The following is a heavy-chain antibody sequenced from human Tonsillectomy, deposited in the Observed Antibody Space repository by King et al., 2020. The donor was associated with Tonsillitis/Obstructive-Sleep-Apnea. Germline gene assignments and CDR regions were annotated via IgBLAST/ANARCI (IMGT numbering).Heavy chain of an antibody. Sequence: QLVQSGTEVKKPGESVRISCKGSGYSFTNYWISWVRQMPGKGLEWIGRIDPSYPYIAYSPSFQGHVTFSVDKSISTAYLQWSSLKASDTAMYYCARHPYQLLYWFDPWGQGTLVTVSS. J-gene: IGHJ5*02. V-gene: IGHV5-10-1*01. CDR3: ARHPYQLLYWFDP. D-gene: IGHD2-2*01. CDR2: IDPSYPYI. CDR1: GYSFTNYW.